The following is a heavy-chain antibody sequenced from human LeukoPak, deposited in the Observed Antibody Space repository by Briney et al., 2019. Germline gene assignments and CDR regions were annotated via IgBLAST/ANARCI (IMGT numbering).Heavy chain of an antibody. Sequence: GGSLRLSSAASGFTFSSYGMHWDRHAASKGLEWVAFIRYDGSSKYYADSVKGRFTISRDNSKNTLYLQMNSLRAEDTAAYYCAKDMYYDFWSGYPDYWGQGTLVTVSS. V-gene: IGHV3-30*02. CDR1: GFTFSSYG. CDR2: IRYDGSSK. CDR3: AKDMYYDFWSGYPDY. J-gene: IGHJ4*02. D-gene: IGHD3-3*01.